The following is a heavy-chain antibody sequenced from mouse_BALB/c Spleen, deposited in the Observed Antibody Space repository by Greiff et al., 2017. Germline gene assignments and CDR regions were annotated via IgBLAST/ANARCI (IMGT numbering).Heavy chain of an antibody. D-gene: IGHD2-3*01. Sequence: QVQLKESGPGLVAPSQSLSITCTVSGFSLTGYGVNWVRQPPGKGLEWLGMIWGDGSTDYNSALKSRLSISKDNSKSQVFLKMNSLQTDDTARYYCARDNGYYSYWYFDVWGAGTTVTVSS. CDR2: IWGDGST. CDR3: ARDNGYYSYWYFDV. CDR1: GFSLTGYG. V-gene: IGHV2-6-7*01. J-gene: IGHJ1*01.